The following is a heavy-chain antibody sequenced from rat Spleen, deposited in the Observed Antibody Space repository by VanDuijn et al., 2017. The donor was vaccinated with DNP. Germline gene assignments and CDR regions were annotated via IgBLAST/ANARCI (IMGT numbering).Heavy chain of an antibody. CDR3: TTFEGRNA. Sequence: EVQLVESGGGLVQPGGSLKLSCAASGFTFSNNGLAWVRQAPKKGLEWVATITYDGSRTYYRDSVKGRFTISRDNAKSTLYLQMDSLRSEDTATYYCTTFEGRNAWGQGTSVTVSS. J-gene: IGHJ4*01. D-gene: IGHD1-11*01. CDR1: GFTFSNNG. CDR2: ITYDGSRT. V-gene: IGHV5S10*01.